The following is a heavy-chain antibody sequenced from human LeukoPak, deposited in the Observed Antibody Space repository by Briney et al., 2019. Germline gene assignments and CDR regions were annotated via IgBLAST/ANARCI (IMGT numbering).Heavy chain of an antibody. Sequence: PGGSLRLSCAASGFTVSSNYMSWVRQAPGKGLEWVANIKQDGSEKYYVDSVKGRFTISRDNAKNSLYLQMNSLRAEDTAVYYCARRCSSGCIDYWGQGTLVTVSS. CDR2: IKQDGSEK. CDR3: ARRCSSGCIDY. D-gene: IGHD6-19*01. J-gene: IGHJ4*02. V-gene: IGHV3-7*01. CDR1: GFTVSSNY.